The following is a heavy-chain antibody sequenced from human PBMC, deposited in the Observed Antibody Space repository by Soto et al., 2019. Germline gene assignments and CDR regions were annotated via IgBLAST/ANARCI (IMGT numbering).Heavy chain of an antibody. Sequence: GASVEVSCKASGYTFTSYGISWVRQAPGQGLEWMGWISAYNGNTNYAQKLQGRVTMTTETSTSTAYMELRSLRSDDTAVYYCAIERGYDYVWGRYRYTGDYYYGMDVWGQGTTVTV. V-gene: IGHV1-18*04. CDR2: ISAYNGNT. CDR1: GYTFTSYG. CDR3: AIERGYDYVWGRYRYTGDYYYGMDV. D-gene: IGHD3-16*02. J-gene: IGHJ6*02.